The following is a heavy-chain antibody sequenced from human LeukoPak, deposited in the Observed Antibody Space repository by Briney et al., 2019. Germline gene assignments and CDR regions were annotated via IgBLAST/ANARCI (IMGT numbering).Heavy chain of an antibody. CDR1: GYSISSGYY. V-gene: IGHV4-38-2*02. CDR2: IYHSGST. D-gene: IGHD5-12*01. J-gene: IGHJ6*03. CDR3: ASYSGYGRRRYYYYMDV. Sequence: SETLSLTCTVSGYSISSGYYWGWIRQPPGKGLEWIGSIYHSGSTYYNPSLKSRVTISVDTSKNQFSLKLSSVTAADTAVYYCASYSGYGRRRYYYYMDVWGKGTTVTVSS.